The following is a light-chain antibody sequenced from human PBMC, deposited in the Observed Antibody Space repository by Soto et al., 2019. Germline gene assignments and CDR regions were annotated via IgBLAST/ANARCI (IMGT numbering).Light chain of an antibody. CDR1: NPRRGSKY. V-gene: IGLV1-47*01. CDR2: RND. J-gene: IGLJ1*01. CDR3: AKWDDSLRVYV. Sequence: SSPPPPPSASGAPRPRGTLSCSSTNPRRGSKYVYWYQQLPGAAPKLLIYRNDQRPSGVPDRFSASKSGTSASLAISGLRSEDEADYFCAKWDDSLRVYVFGSGTKVTVL.